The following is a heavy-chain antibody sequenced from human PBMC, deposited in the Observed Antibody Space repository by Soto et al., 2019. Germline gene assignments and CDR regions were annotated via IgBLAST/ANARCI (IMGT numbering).Heavy chain of an antibody. D-gene: IGHD2-21*01. Sequence: QVQLVQSGAELKKTGSSVTVSCRASGDTFSSYAVNWVRQAPGRGLEWMGRIITVLGTTDYAQNFKGRVTITAEKSTKRVYMELSSLRSDDTAVYYCARRRYCGYDCYHKHYYGMDVWGQGTTVTVAS. CDR2: IITVLGTT. J-gene: IGHJ6*02. CDR1: GDTFSSYA. V-gene: IGHV1-69*08. CDR3: ARRRYCGYDCYHKHYYGMDV.